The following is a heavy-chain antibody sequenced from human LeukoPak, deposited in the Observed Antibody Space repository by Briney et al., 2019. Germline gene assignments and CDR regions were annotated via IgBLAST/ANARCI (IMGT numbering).Heavy chain of an antibody. CDR2: IWYDGSNK. CDR1: GFTFSSYG. CDR3: ATERDSSRTFDS. D-gene: IGHD6-13*01. J-gene: IGHJ4*02. Sequence: PGGSLRLSCAASGFTFSSYGMHWVRQAPGKGLEWVAVIWYDGSNKYYADSVKGRFTISRDNSKNTLYLQMNSLRAEDTAVYYCATERDSSRTFDSWGQGTLATVSS. V-gene: IGHV3-30*02.